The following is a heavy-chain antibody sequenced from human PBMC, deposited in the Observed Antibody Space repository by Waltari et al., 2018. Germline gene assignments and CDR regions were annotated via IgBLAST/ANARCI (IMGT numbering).Heavy chain of an antibody. D-gene: IGHD3-22*01. CDR3: ARDTPDDYYDSSGYFFDY. J-gene: IGHJ4*02. CDR2: INPNSGGT. CDR1: GYTFTGYY. V-gene: IGHV1-2*02. Sequence: QVQLVQSGAEVKKPGASVKVSCKASGYTFTGYYMHWVRQAPGPGLEWMGWINPNSGGTNYAQKFQGRVTMTRDTSISTAYMELSRLRSDDTAVYYCARDTPDDYYDSSGYFFDYWGQGTLVTVSS.